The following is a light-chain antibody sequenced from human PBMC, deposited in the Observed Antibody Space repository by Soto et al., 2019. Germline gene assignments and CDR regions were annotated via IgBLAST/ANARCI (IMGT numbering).Light chain of an antibody. J-gene: IGKJ2*01. V-gene: IGKV1-39*01. CDR1: QNIINF. CDR2: GAS. CDR3: QQSYSTPYT. Sequence: DIQMTQFPSSLSASVGDRVTITCRASQNIINFLNWYQQKPGKAPNLLMYGASSLQSGDPSRFSGSGSGTDFTLTIANLQPEDVATYFCQQSYSTPYTFGQGTELEI.